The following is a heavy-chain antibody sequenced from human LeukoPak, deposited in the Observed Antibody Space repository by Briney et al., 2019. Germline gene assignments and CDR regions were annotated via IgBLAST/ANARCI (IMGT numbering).Heavy chain of an antibody. CDR2: ISGSGGST. D-gene: IGHD3-22*01. CDR1: GFTFSSYA. CDR3: AKDPHYYDSSGYVGY. V-gene: IGHV3-23*01. J-gene: IGHJ4*02. Sequence: GGSLRLSCAASGFTFSSYAMSWVRQAPGKGLEWVSAISGSGGSTYYADSVKGRFTISRDNSKNTLYLQMNSLRAEDTAVYYCAKDPHYYDSSGYVGYWGQGTLVTVPS.